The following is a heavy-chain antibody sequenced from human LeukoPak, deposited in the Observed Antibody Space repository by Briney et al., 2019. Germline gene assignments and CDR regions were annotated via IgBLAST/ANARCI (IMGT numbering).Heavy chain of an antibody. CDR2: ISGSGGST. V-gene: IGHV3-23*01. Sequence: GGSLRLSCAASGCTFSSYAMTWVRQAPGKGPGWVSGISGSGGSTYYVDSVKGRCTISRDNSNNTLYLQMNSLTAEDTPVYSCAKVTLPDCSVTSCYLLDYWGQGTMVTVSS. D-gene: IGHD2-2*01. CDR1: GCTFSSYA. CDR3: AKVTLPDCSVTSCYLLDY. J-gene: IGHJ4*02.